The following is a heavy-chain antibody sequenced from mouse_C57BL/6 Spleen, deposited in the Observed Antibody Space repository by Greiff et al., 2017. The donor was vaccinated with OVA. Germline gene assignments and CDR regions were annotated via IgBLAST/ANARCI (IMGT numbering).Heavy chain of an antibody. V-gene: IGHV1-85*01. Sequence: QVQLQQSGPELVKPGASVKLSCKASGYTFTSYDINWVKQRPGQGLEWIGWIYPRDGSTKYNEKFKGKATLTVDTSSSTAYMELHSLTSEDSAVYFCARPSMVVARGYYAMDYWGQGTSVTVSS. CDR3: ARPSMVVARGYYAMDY. CDR1: GYTFTSYD. D-gene: IGHD1-1*01. CDR2: IYPRDGST. J-gene: IGHJ4*01.